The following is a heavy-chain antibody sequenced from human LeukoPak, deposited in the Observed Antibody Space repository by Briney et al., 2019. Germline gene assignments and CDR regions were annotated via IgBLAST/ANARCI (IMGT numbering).Heavy chain of an antibody. Sequence: ASVKVSCKASGYTFTGYYMHWVRQAPGQGLEWMGWINPNSGGTNYAQKFQGRVTMTRDTSISTAYMELSRLRSDDTAVYYCARASLTMVRGVYNWFDPWGQGTLVTVSS. CDR1: GYTFTGYY. D-gene: IGHD3-10*01. CDR2: INPNSGGT. V-gene: IGHV1-2*02. CDR3: ARASLTMVRGVYNWFDP. J-gene: IGHJ5*02.